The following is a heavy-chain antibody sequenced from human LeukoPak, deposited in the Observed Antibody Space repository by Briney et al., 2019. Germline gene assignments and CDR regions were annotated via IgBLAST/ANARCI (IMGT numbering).Heavy chain of an antibody. V-gene: IGHV1-2*02. Sequence: GASVKVSCKASGYTFTGYYMHWVRQAPGQGLEWMGWINPNSGGTNYAQKFQGRVTMTRDTSISTAYMELSRLRSDDTAVYYCARWGLLDYYYYYMDVWGKGTTVTVSS. CDR1: GYTFTGYY. J-gene: IGHJ6*03. CDR2: INPNSGGT. D-gene: IGHD3-16*01. CDR3: ARWGLLDYYYYYMDV.